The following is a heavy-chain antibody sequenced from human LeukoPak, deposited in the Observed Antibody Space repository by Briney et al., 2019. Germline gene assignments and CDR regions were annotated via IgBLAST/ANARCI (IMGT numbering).Heavy chain of an antibody. CDR3: ARRYSSGYPDY. J-gene: IGHJ4*02. Sequence: GGSLRLPCAASGFTVSSNYMSWVRQAPGRGLEWVSVIYSGGSTYYADSVKGRFTISRDNSKNTLYLQMNSLRAEDTAVYYCARRYSSGYPDYWGQGTLVTVSS. CDR2: IYSGGST. CDR1: GFTVSSNY. D-gene: IGHD3-22*01. V-gene: IGHV3-66*02.